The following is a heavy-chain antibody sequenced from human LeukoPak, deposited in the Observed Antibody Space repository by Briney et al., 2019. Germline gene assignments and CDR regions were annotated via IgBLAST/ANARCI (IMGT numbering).Heavy chain of an antibody. CDR2: INSDGRST. CDR3: VRGADTGYSSDS. D-gene: IGHD3-9*01. Sequence: GGSLRLSCVASGFTFSRYWMHWVRHAPGKGLVWVSRINSDGRSTNYADSVKGRFSISRDNAENTLHLQMNSLRVEDTAVYYCVRGADTGYSSDSWGQGTLVTVSS. V-gene: IGHV3-74*01. J-gene: IGHJ4*02. CDR1: GFTFSRYW.